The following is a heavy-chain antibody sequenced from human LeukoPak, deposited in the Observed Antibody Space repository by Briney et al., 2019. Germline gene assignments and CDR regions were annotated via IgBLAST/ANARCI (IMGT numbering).Heavy chain of an antibody. CDR1: GYTFTSYY. V-gene: IGHV1-46*03. J-gene: IGHJ5*02. CDR2: INPSGGST. Sequence: GASVKVSCKASGYTFTSYYMHWVRQAPGHGLEWMGIINPSGGSTSYAQKFQGRVTMTRDTSTSTVYMELSSLRSEDTAVYYCARAYIVVVPAARGNWFDPWGQGTLVTVSS. D-gene: IGHD2-2*01. CDR3: ARAYIVVVPAARGNWFDP.